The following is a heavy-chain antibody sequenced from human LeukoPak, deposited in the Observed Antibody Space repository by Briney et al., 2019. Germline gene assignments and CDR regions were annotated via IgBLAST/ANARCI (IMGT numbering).Heavy chain of an antibody. D-gene: IGHD6-19*01. V-gene: IGHV4-39*01. Sequence: PSETLSLTCTVSGGSISSSSYYWGWIRQPPGKGLEWIGNIYYSGSTYYNPSLKSRVTISLDTSKNQFSLKLSSVTAADTAVYYCARHLRDSSGWYRYMDVWGKGTTVTISS. CDR1: GGSISSSSYY. CDR3: ARHLRDSSGWYRYMDV. CDR2: IYYSGST. J-gene: IGHJ6*03.